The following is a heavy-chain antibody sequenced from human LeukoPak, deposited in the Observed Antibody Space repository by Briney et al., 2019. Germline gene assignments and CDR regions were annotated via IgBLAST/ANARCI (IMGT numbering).Heavy chain of an antibody. CDR2: INHSGST. J-gene: IGHJ4*02. CDR1: GGSFSGYY. CDR3: ARGPRDFWSGYYFYFDY. V-gene: IGHV4-34*01. Sequence: SETLSLTCAVYGGSFSGYYWGWIRQPPGKGLEWIVEINHSGSTNYNPSLKSRVTISVDTSKNQFSLKLSSVTAADTAVYYCARGPRDFWSGYYFYFDYWGQGTLVTVSS. D-gene: IGHD3-3*01.